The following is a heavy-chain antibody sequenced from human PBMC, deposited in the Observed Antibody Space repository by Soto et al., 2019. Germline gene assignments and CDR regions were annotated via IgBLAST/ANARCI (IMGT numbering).Heavy chain of an antibody. CDR2: IIPIFGTA. J-gene: IGHJ4*02. V-gene: IGHV1-69*01. CDR1: GGTFSSYA. D-gene: IGHD2-2*01. Sequence: QVQLVQSGAEVKKPGSSVKVSCKASGGTFSSYAISWVRQAPGQGLEWMGGIIPIFGTANYAQKFQGRVTITADESPSTAYMELSSLRSEDTAVYYCARGGYCSSTSCSPYYFDYWGQGTLVTVSS. CDR3: ARGGYCSSTSCSPYYFDY.